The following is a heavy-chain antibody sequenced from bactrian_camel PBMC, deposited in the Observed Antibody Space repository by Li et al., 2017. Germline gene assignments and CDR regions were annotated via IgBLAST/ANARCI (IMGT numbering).Heavy chain of an antibody. Sequence: HVQLVESGGGSVQAGGSLRLSCEASGHSRKCMGWFRQVAGKEREWVSSISSSGVVTNTADSVKGRFTISRDNNKNTLYLQMTSLKPEGTAMYYCAANFGPYCSGPYLARRANFLGQGTQVTVS. CDR1: GHSRKC. CDR2: ISSSGVVT. J-gene: IGHJ4*01. D-gene: IGHD2*01. V-gene: IGHV3S68*01.